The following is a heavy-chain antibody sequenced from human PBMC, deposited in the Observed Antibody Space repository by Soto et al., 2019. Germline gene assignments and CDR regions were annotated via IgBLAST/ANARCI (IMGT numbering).Heavy chain of an antibody. V-gene: IGHV3-23*01. Sequence: EVQLLESGGDLVQPGGSLRLSCAASGFTFSSSAMSWVRQAPGMGLEWVSGISGSGGTTYSADSVKGRFTISRDNSRNTLYLQMNGLRADDTAVYYCAQHCGGDCYTNFDFWGQGTLVA. CDR1: GFTFSSSA. D-gene: IGHD2-21*02. J-gene: IGHJ4*02. CDR3: AQHCGGDCYTNFDF. CDR2: ISGSGGTT.